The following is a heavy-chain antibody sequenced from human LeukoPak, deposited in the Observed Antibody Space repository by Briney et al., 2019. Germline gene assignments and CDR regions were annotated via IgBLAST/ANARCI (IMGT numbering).Heavy chain of an antibody. J-gene: IGHJ6*02. Sequence: GRSLRLSCAASGFTFSSYGMHWVRQAPGKGLEWVAVIWYDGSNKYYADSVKGRFTISRDNSKNTPYLQMNSLRAEDTAVYYCARDGYCSSTSCYTEKYYYYYGMDVWGQGTTVTVSS. CDR3: ARDGYCSSTSCYTEKYYYYYGMDV. D-gene: IGHD2-2*02. V-gene: IGHV3-33*01. CDR2: IWYDGSNK. CDR1: GFTFSSYG.